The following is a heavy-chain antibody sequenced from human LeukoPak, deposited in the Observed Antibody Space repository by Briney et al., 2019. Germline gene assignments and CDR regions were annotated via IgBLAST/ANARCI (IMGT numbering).Heavy chain of an antibody. V-gene: IGHV3-23*01. CDR1: GFTFGSYG. CDR3: AKHWAAGLWYLDS. CDR2: ISGSGSNT. Sequence: PGGSLRLSCAASGFTFGSYGMTWVRQAPGKGVEWVSAISGSGSNTYYADSVKGRFTISRDNSKNTLYLQMNSLRAEDTAIYYCAKHWAAGLWYLDSWGQGTLVTVSS. D-gene: IGHD6-13*01. J-gene: IGHJ4*02.